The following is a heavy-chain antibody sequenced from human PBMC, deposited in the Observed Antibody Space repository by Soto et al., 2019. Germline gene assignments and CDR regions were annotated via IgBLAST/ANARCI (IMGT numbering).Heavy chain of an antibody. CDR1: GGSISSGGYY. J-gene: IGHJ6*02. CDR3: ASSAVTAPYYYYGMDV. CDR2: IYYSGST. V-gene: IGHV4-31*03. D-gene: IGHD4-17*01. Sequence: QVQLQESGPGLVKPSQTLSLTCTVSGGSISSGGYYWSWIRQHPGKGLEWIGYIYYSGSTYYNPYLKSRVTISVDTSKNQFSLKLSSVTAADTAVYYCASSAVTAPYYYYGMDVWGQGTTVTVSS.